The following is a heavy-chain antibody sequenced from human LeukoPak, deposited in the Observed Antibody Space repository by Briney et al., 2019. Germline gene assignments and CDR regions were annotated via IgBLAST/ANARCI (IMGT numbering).Heavy chain of an antibody. CDR2: ISGSGGST. CDR1: GFTFSSYA. J-gene: IGHJ3*02. V-gene: IGHV3-23*01. CDR3: AKEAVTMVRGQPSTHAFDI. D-gene: IGHD3-10*01. Sequence: GGSLRLSCAASGFTFSSYAMSWVRQAPGKGLEWVSAISGSGGSTYYADSVKGRFTISRDNSKNTLYLQMNSLRAEDTAVYYCAKEAVTMVRGQPSTHAFDIWGQGTMVTVSS.